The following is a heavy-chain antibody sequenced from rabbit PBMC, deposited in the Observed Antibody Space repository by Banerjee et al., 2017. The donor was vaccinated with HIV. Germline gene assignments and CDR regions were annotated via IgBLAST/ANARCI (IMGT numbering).Heavy chain of an antibody. CDR3: ARGSAYAGAGYAL. CDR1: GFDFSSYA. D-gene: IGHD4-2*01. Sequence: QEQLVESGGGLVQPEGSLTLTCKASGFDFSSYAMCWVRQAPGKGPEWIACIGGGDGSTYYASWVNGRFTISKTSSTTVALQMTSLTAADTATCFCARGSAYAGAGYALWGQGTLVTVS. CDR2: IGGGDGST. V-gene: IGHV1S47*01. J-gene: IGHJ4*01.